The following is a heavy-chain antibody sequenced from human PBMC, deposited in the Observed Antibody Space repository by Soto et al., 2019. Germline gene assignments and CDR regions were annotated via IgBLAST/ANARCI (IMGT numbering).Heavy chain of an antibody. CDR1: GGTFSSYA. Sequence: GASVKVSCKASGGTFSSYAISWVRQAPGQGLEWMGGIIPIFGTANYAQKFQGRVTITADESTSTAYMELSSLRSEDTAAYYCASFSRAGLYTVIDYYYYGMDVWGQGTTVTGSS. CDR2: IIPIFGTA. V-gene: IGHV1-69*13. CDR3: ASFSRAGLYTVIDYYYYGMDV. J-gene: IGHJ6*02. D-gene: IGHD4-17*01.